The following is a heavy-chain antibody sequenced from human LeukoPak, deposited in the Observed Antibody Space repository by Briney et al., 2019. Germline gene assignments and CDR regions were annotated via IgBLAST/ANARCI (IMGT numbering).Heavy chain of an antibody. CDR2: INTNRGVT. CDR1: GYTFTGYY. V-gene: IGHV1-2*02. Sequence: GASVKVSCKASGYTFTGYYMHWVRQAPGQGLEWMGWINTNRGVTNYAQKFQGRVTMTRDTSISTAYMELSRLRSDDTAVYYCARDNVSCTHGVCSDLFDYWGQGTLVTVSS. J-gene: IGHJ4*02. D-gene: IGHD2-8*01. CDR3: ARDNVSCTHGVCSDLFDY.